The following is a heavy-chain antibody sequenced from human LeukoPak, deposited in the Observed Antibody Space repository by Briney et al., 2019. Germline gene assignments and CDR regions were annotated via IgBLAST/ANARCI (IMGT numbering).Heavy chain of an antibody. CDR2: IYHSETT. Sequence: RPSETLSLTCTVSGGSISSGDYYWSWIRQPPGKGLEWIGYIYHSETTYYNPSLKSRVTVSVDTSKNQFSLKLSSVTAADTAVYYCARATIVPAAINWFDPWAREPWSPSPQ. CDR3: ARATIVPAAINWFDP. V-gene: IGHV4-30-4*01. J-gene: IGHJ5*02. CDR1: GGSISSGDYY. D-gene: IGHD2-2*02.